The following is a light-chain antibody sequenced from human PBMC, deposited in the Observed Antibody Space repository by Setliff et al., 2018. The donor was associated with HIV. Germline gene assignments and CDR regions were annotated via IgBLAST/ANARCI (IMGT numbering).Light chain of an antibody. J-gene: IGLJ1*01. CDR1: TSDVGGFDY. Sequence: QSALTQPASVSGSPGQSITISCTGTTSDVGGFDYVSWYQQYPDRAPQLLIYEVTNRPSGVSNRFSGSKSGNTASLTISGLQPEDESDYYCCSYAGSAYVFGTGTKVTVL. CDR3: CSYAGSAYV. V-gene: IGLV2-14*01. CDR2: EVT.